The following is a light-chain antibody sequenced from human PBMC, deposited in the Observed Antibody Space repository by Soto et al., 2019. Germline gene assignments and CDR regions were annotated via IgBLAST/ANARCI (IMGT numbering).Light chain of an antibody. CDR2: ENS. V-gene: IGLV2-14*01. J-gene: IGLJ3*02. CDR1: SSDIGAYNH. CDR3: ASHTTSLTWV. Sequence: QSALTQAASASGSPGQSITISCTGTSSDIGAYNHVSWYQQHPGKAPKVLIYENSDRPSWISNRFSGSKSGNTASLTISGLQAEDEADYYCASHTTSLTWVFGGGTKLTVL.